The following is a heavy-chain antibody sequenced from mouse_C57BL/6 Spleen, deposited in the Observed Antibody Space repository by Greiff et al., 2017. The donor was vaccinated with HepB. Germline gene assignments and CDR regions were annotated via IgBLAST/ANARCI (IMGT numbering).Heavy chain of an antibody. CDR3: ARWDYGSPFYAMDY. CDR1: GYTFTDHT. Sequence: VQRVESDAELVKPGASVKISCKVSGYTFTDHTIHWMKQRPEQGLEWIGYIYPRDGSTKYNEKFKGEATLTADKSSSTAYMQLNSLTSEDSAVYFCARWDYGSPFYAMDYWGQGTSVTVSS. J-gene: IGHJ4*01. CDR2: IYPRDGST. V-gene: IGHV1-78*01. D-gene: IGHD1-1*01.